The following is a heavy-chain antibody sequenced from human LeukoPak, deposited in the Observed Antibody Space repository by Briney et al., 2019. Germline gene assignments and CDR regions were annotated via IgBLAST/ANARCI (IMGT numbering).Heavy chain of an antibody. D-gene: IGHD6-13*01. CDR1: GGSFSGYY. J-gene: IGHJ5*02. CDR3: ARGSGIAAAGIKTGWFDP. CDR2: ISHSGST. V-gene: IGHV4-34*01. Sequence: SETLSLTCAVYGGSFSGYYWSWIRQPPGKGLEWIGEISHSGSTNYNPSLKSRVTILVDTSKNQFSLKLSSVTAADTAVYYCARGSGIAAAGIKTGWFDPWGQGTLVTVSS.